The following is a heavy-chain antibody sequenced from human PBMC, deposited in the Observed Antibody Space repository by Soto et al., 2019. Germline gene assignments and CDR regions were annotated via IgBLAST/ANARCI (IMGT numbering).Heavy chain of an antibody. Sequence: PGGSLRLSCAASGFTFSSYWMHWVRQAPGKGLVWVSRINSDGSSTSYADSVKGRFTISRDNSKNTLYLQMNSLRAEDTAVYYCARDARITIFGVATNYYYGMDVWGQGTTVTVSS. CDR3: ARDARITIFGVATNYYYGMDV. CDR1: GFTFSSYW. J-gene: IGHJ6*02. CDR2: INSDGSST. V-gene: IGHV3-74*01. D-gene: IGHD3-3*01.